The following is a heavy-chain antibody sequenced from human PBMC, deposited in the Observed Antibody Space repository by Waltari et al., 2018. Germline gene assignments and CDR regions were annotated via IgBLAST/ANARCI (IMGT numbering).Heavy chain of an antibody. CDR1: GYSISSGYY. J-gene: IGHJ3*02. CDR3: ARHNYGGYDAFDI. D-gene: IGHD3-16*01. Sequence: QVQLQESGPGLVKPSETLSPTCAVSGYSISSGYYWGWIRQPPGKGLEWIGSIYHSGSTYYNPSLKSRVTISVDTSKNQFSLKLSSVTAADTAVYYCARHNYGGYDAFDIWGQGTMVTVSS. CDR2: IYHSGST. V-gene: IGHV4-38-2*01.